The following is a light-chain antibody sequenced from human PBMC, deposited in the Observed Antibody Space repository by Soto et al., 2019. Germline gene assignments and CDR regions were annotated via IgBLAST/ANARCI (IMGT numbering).Light chain of an antibody. V-gene: IGLV1-44*01. CDR3: AAWDATLKRYV. CDR2: YNN. Sequence: QSVLTQPPSASETPGQTVSISCPGSNSNIASNTVNWYQHLPGTAPKLLIYYNNQRPSGVPDRFSGSKSGTSASLAISGLQSEDESDYYCAAWDATLKRYVFGTGTKVTVL. J-gene: IGLJ1*01. CDR1: NSNIASNT.